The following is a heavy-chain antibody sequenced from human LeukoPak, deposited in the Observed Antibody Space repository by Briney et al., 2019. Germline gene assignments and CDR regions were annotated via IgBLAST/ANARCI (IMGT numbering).Heavy chain of an antibody. CDR2: ICYSGST. Sequence: PSQTLSLTCTVSGGSISSGDYYWSWIRQPPGKGLDWIGYICYSGSTYYNPSLKSRVTISVDTSKNQFSLKLSSVTAADTAVYYCARDRYYDFWSGYYTGRWGGSNYGMDVWGQGTTVTVSS. D-gene: IGHD3-3*01. CDR3: ARDRYYDFWSGYYTGRWGGSNYGMDV. J-gene: IGHJ6*02. V-gene: IGHV4-30-4*01. CDR1: GGSISSGDYY.